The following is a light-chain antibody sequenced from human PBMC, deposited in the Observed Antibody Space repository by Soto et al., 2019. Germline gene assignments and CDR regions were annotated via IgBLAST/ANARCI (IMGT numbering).Light chain of an antibody. Sequence: DIQMTQSPSSLSASVGDRVTITCRASQSISSYLNWYQQKPGKAPKLLIYAASSLQSGVPSRFSGSGSGTDFTLTISSLQREDFATYYCQQSYSTPVTFGPGTKVDI. CDR2: AAS. J-gene: IGKJ3*01. V-gene: IGKV1-39*01. CDR3: QQSYSTPVT. CDR1: QSISSY.